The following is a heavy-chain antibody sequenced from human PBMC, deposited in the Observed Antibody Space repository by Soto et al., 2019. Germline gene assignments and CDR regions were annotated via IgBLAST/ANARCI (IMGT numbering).Heavy chain of an antibody. CDR1: GFTFSSYG. CDR3: AKDVLRFLEWLAFYGMEV. Sequence: GGSLRLSCAALGFTFSSYGMHWVRQAPGKGLEWVAVISYDGSNKYYADSVKGRFTISRDNSKNTLYLQMNSLRAEDTAVYYCAKDVLRFLEWLAFYGMEVWGQGTTVTVSS. J-gene: IGHJ6*02. V-gene: IGHV3-30*18. D-gene: IGHD3-3*01. CDR2: ISYDGSNK.